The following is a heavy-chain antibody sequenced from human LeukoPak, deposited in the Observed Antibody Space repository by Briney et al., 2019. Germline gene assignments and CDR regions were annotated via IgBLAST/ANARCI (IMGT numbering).Heavy chain of an antibody. Sequence: GGSLRLSCAASGFTFSDYYMSWIRQAPGKGLEWVSYISSSGSTIYYADSVKGRFTISRDNAKNSLYLQMNSLRAEDTAVYYCARSVLRFLEWSSKPDAFDIWGQGTMVTVSS. CDR3: ARSVLRFLEWSSKPDAFDI. V-gene: IGHV3-11*04. J-gene: IGHJ3*02. CDR1: GFTFSDYY. D-gene: IGHD3-3*01. CDR2: ISSSGSTI.